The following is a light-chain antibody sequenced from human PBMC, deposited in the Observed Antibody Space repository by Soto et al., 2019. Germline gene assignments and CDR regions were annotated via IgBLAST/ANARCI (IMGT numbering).Light chain of an antibody. Sequence: DIQMTQPPSSLSAPVGDRVTITCRPSQGISSYLSWNQQKPGKAPKFLIYAASSLQRGVPSRFSGSGSGTDFTLTISSLQPEDFATYYCQQSYSTPITFGQGTRLEIK. CDR3: QQSYSTPIT. CDR2: AAS. CDR1: QGISSY. J-gene: IGKJ5*01. V-gene: IGKV1-39*01.